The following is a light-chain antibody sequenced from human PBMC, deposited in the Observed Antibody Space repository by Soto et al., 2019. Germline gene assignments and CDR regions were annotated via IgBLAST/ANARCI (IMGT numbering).Light chain of an antibody. V-gene: IGKV3-20*01. Sequence: EIVLTQSPGTLSLSPGERATLSCRASQSVTSDYLAWYQQKPGQAPRLLIYGASRRATGIPDRFSGSGSGTDFTLTITSLQPEDFGTYYCQHPKWAFVHGTTVEI. CDR2: GAS. J-gene: IGKJ1*01. CDR1: QSVTSDY. CDR3: QHPKWA.